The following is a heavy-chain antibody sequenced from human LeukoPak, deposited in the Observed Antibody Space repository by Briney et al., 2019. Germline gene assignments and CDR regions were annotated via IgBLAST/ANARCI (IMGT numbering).Heavy chain of an antibody. CDR3: ARGSPAVRFLEWLSPYGMDV. J-gene: IGHJ6*02. CDR1: GGSFSGYY. Sequence: KPSETLSLTCAVYGGSFSGYYWSWIRQPPGKGLEWIGEINHSGSTNYNPSLKSRVTISVDTSKNQFSLKLSSVTAADTAAYYCARGSPAVRFLEWLSPYGMDVWGQGTTVTVSS. V-gene: IGHV4-34*01. D-gene: IGHD3-3*01. CDR2: INHSGST.